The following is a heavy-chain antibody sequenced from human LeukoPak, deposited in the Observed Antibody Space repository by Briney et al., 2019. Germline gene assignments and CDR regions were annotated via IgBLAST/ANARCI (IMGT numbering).Heavy chain of an antibody. CDR1: GGSVSSTNW. CDR3: AREGGLYRPLDF. V-gene: IGHV4-4*02. D-gene: IGHD3-16*01. J-gene: IGHJ4*02. Sequence: SGTLSLTCAVSGGSVSSTNWCSWVRQPPGKGLEWIGEVHLDGGATYNPSLVRRLTISVELSENNVSLKLPSFIAADETAYFCAREGGLYRPLDFSGQGTLDSVSS. CDR2: VHLDGGA.